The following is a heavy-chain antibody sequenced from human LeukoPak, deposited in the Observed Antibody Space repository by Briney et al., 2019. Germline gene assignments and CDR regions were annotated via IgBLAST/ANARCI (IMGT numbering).Heavy chain of an antibody. D-gene: IGHD6-6*01. CDR2: TNPNSGNT. CDR3: ARGGQLVPAVDY. V-gene: IGHV1-8*01. J-gene: IGHJ4*02. Sequence: ASVKVSCKASGYTFTSYDINWVRQATGQGLEWMGWTNPNSGNTGYAQKFQGRVTMTRNTSISTAYMELSSLRSEDTAVYYCARGGQLVPAVDYWGQGTLVTVSS. CDR1: GYTFTSYD.